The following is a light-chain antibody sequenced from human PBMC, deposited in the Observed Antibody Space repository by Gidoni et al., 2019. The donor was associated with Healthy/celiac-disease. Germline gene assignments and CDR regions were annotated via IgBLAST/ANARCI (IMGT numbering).Light chain of an antibody. J-gene: IGLJ2*01. CDR1: SSDVGGYNY. CDR3: SSYTSSSTLVV. V-gene: IGLV2-14*01. Sequence: SAMTQPAAVSGWRGQSVTSSCTGTSSDVGGYNYVSWYQQHPGKAPKLMIYDVSNRPSGVSNRFSGSKSGNTASLTISGLQAEDEADYYCSSYTSSSTLVVFGGWTKLPVL. CDR2: DVS.